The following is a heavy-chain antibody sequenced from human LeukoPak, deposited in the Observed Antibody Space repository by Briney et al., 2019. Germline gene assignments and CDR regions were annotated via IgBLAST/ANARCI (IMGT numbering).Heavy chain of an antibody. V-gene: IGHV3-66*02. CDR1: GFTVSTNY. J-gene: IGHJ4*02. D-gene: IGHD6-13*01. CDR3: ARAYGSNSNDY. Sequence: PGGSLRLSCAASGFTVSTNYMSWVRQAPGKGLEWVSVVYGGNTSYYADSVKGRFTISRDTSKNTVPLQMNSLRTEDTAVYYCARAYGSNSNDYWGQGTLVTVSS. CDR2: VYGGNTS.